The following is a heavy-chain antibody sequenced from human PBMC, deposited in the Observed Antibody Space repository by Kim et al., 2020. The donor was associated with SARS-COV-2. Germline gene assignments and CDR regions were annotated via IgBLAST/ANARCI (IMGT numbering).Heavy chain of an antibody. Sequence: ASVKVSCKASGYTFTSYGLNWVRQAPGQGLEWMGWISPQNGITSYAERLQGRVTMTPDTFSSTAYMELWSLRSDDTAVYYCARAGYTYISQFAFYYSGM. CDR3: ARAGYTYISQFAFYYSGM. D-gene: IGHD6-25*01. V-gene: IGHV1-18*01. CDR1: GYTFTSYG. CDR2: ISPQNGIT. J-gene: IGHJ6*01.